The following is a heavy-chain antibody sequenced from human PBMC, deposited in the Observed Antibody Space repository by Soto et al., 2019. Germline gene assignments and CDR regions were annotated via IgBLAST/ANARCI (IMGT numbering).Heavy chain of an antibody. CDR1: GFTFSSYS. J-gene: IGHJ4*02. CDR3: ATDYDFWSGYYPSYILDDY. V-gene: IGHV3-48*01. CDR2: ISSSSSTI. Sequence: GGSLRLSCAASGFTFSSYSMNWVRQAPGKGLEWVSYISSSSSTIYYADSVKGRFTISRDNAKNSLYMQMNSLRAEDTAVYYCATDYDFWSGYYPSYILDDYWGQGTLVTVSS. D-gene: IGHD3-3*01.